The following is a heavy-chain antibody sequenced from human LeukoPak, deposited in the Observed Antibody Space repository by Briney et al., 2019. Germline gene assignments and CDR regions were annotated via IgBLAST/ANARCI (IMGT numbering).Heavy chain of an antibody. CDR3: ARVRGAIVY. Sequence: ASVKVSCKASGYTFTGYYMNWVRQAPGQGLEWMGSINPNSGGTNYAQKFQGRVTMTRDTSISTAYMELSRLTSDDTAVYYCARVRGAIVYWGQGTLVTVSS. J-gene: IGHJ4*02. CDR1: GYTFTGYY. CDR2: INPNSGGT. D-gene: IGHD1-26*01. V-gene: IGHV1-2*02.